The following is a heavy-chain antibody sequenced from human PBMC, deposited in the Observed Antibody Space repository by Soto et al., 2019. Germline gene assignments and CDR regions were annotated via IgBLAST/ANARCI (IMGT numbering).Heavy chain of an antibody. CDR2: IWYDGSNK. V-gene: IGHV3-33*01. Sequence: PGGSLRLSCAASGFTFSSYGMHWVRQAPGKGLEWVAVIWYDGSNKYYADSVKGRFTISRDNSKNTLYLQMNSLRAEDTAVYYCARKGRNSNYVGGYYYYMDVWGKGTTVTVSS. CDR3: ARKGRNSNYVGGYYYYMDV. J-gene: IGHJ6*03. D-gene: IGHD4-4*01. CDR1: GFTFSSYG.